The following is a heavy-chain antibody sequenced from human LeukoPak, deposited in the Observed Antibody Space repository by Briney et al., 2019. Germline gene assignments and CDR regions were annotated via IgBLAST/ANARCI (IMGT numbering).Heavy chain of an antibody. V-gene: IGHV4-39*01. CDR2: ISYSGTT. Sequence: PSETLSLTCTVSGGSISSNSYYWGWIRQPPGKGLEWIGTISYSGTTHYNPSLKSRVTISVDTSKTQFSLNLTSVTAADTAVYYCARGIVAAILEDYYYTDVWGKGTTVTVSS. D-gene: IGHD5-12*01. CDR1: GGSISSNSYY. CDR3: ARGIVAAILEDYYYTDV. J-gene: IGHJ6*03.